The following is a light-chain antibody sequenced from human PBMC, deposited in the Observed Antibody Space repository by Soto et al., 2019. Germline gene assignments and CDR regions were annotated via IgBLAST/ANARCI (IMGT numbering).Light chain of an antibody. V-gene: IGLV2-14*01. Sequence: QSVLTQPASVSGSPGQSITISCTGTSGDVGGFHYVSWYQQHPGKAPKLMIYEVSNRPSGVSNRFSGSKSGNTASLTISGLRAEDEADYYCISQTRTTTPYVFGTGTKVTVL. J-gene: IGLJ1*01. CDR2: EVS. CDR1: SGDVGGFHY. CDR3: ISQTRTTTPYV.